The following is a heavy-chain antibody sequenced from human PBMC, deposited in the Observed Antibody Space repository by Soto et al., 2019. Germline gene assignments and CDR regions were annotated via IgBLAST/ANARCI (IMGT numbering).Heavy chain of an antibody. CDR3: ARDQFGYCSSTTCYSWNY. J-gene: IGHJ4*02. V-gene: IGHV4-38-2*02. CDR2: MYHSGST. D-gene: IGHD2-2*01. Sequence: LSLTCAVSGYSISSGYYWGWIRQPPGKGLEWIGSMYHSGSTYYNPSLKSRVTISVDTSKNQFSLKLSSVTAADTAVYYCARDQFGYCSSTTCYSWNYWGQGILVTVSS. CDR1: GYSISSGYY.